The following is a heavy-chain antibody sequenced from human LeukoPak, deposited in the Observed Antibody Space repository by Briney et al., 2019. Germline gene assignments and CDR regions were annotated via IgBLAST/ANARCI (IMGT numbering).Heavy chain of an antibody. J-gene: IGHJ4*02. Sequence: GGSLRLSCAASGFTFSTYGMHWVRQAPGKGLEWVAVIWNDGSNKYYADSVKGRFTISRDNSKDTLYLQMNSLRTEDMAVYYCARAVGPFDYWGQGTLVTVSS. V-gene: IGHV3-33*01. CDR3: ARAVGPFDY. D-gene: IGHD2-15*01. CDR2: IWNDGSNK. CDR1: GFTFSTYG.